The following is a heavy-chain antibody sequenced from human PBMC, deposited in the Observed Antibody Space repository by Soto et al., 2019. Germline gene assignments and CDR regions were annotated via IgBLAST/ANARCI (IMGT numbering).Heavy chain of an antibody. Sequence: ASVKVSCKASGYTFTSYDINWVRQATGQGLEWMGWMNPNSGNTGYAQKFQGRVTMTRNTSISTAYMELSSLRSEDTAVYYCAREGYCSGGSCYSDYYYYMDVWGKGTTVTVSS. CDR3: AREGYCSGGSCYSDYYYYMDV. D-gene: IGHD2-15*01. V-gene: IGHV1-8*01. CDR2: MNPNSGNT. J-gene: IGHJ6*03. CDR1: GYTFTSYD.